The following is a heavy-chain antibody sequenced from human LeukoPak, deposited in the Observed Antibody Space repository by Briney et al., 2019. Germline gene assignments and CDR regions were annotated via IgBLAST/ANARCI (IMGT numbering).Heavy chain of an antibody. D-gene: IGHD2-15*01. CDR2: ISSSSSTI. CDR3: ARGYCSGGSCYVFDY. V-gene: IGHV3-48*01. CDR1: GFNFSSYS. J-gene: IGHJ4*02. Sequence: PGGSLRLSCAASGFNFSSYSMNWVRQAPGKGLEWVSYISSSSSTIYYADSVKGRFTISRDNAKNSLYLQMNSLRAEDTAVYYCARGYCSGGSCYVFDYWGQGTLVTVSS.